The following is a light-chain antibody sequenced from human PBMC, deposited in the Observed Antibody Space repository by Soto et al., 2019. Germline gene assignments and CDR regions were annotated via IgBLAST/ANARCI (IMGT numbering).Light chain of an antibody. CDR1: QSVSTNY. Sequence: EIVLTQSPGTLSLSPGERATLSCRASQSVSTNYLAWYQQKPGQAPRLLIYGASSRGTGIPDRFSGSGSGTDFTLTINRLEPEDFAVYYCQHYDNAPLTFGGGTKVEIK. V-gene: IGKV3-20*01. CDR2: GAS. J-gene: IGKJ4*01. CDR3: QHYDNAPLT.